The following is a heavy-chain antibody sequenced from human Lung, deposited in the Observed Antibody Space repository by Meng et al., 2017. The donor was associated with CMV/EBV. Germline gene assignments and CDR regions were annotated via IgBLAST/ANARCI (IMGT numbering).Heavy chain of an antibody. Sequence: SGXXLVXPTQTLTLTCTFPGFSLSTSGVGVSLIRQPPAKALEWLALIYWNDIKRYSPSLKSRLTITKDTSKNQVVLTMTYMDPVDTATYYCAHRQASYDSIELFEYRXRGTXVTVSS. J-gene: IGHJ4*02. CDR2: IYWNDIK. D-gene: IGHD3-22*01. CDR3: AHRQASYDSIELFEY. CDR1: GFSLSTSGVG. V-gene: IGHV2-5*01.